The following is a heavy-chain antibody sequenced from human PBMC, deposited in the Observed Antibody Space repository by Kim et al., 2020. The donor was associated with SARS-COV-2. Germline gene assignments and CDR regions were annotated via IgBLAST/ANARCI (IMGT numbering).Heavy chain of an antibody. Sequence: GGSLRLSCVASGFTFSSYWMTWVRQAPGKGLEWVANIKQDGNHKYYADSVKGRFTISRDNAKNTLYLQMNSLRAEDTAVYYCARDGDLYSSGKDAFDIWGPGTMVTLSS. CDR2: IKQDGNHK. CDR3: ARDGDLYSSGKDAFDI. D-gene: IGHD6-19*01. CDR1: GFTFSSYW. J-gene: IGHJ3*02. V-gene: IGHV3-7*01.